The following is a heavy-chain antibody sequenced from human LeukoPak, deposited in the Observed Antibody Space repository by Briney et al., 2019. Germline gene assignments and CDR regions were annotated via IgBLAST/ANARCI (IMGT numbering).Heavy chain of an antibody. Sequence: SQTLSLTCTVSGGSISSCDYYWSWIRPPPGTAPEWIGYIYYSGSTYYNPSLKSRVTISVDTSKNQFSLKLSSVTAADTAVYYCARGRRGSRLYYDFWSGYPHDYWGQGTLVTVSS. CDR1: GGSISSCDYY. J-gene: IGHJ4*02. V-gene: IGHV4-30-4*08. CDR3: ARGRRGSRLYYDFWSGYPHDY. CDR2: IYYSGST. D-gene: IGHD3-3*01.